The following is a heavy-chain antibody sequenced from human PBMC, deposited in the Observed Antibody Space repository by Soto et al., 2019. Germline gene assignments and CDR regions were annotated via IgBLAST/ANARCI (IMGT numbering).Heavy chain of an antibody. V-gene: IGHV1-2*04. D-gene: IGHD2-2*01. CDR2: INPNSGGT. CDR3: ARNYCSSTNCHRIPYNWFDP. CDR1: GYTFTGYY. Sequence: ASVKVSCKASGYTFTGYYMHWVRQAPGQGLEWMGWINPNSGGTNYAQKFQGWVTMTRDTSISTAYMELSRLRSDDTAVYYCARNYCSSTNCHRIPYNWFDPWGQGTLVTVSS. J-gene: IGHJ5*02.